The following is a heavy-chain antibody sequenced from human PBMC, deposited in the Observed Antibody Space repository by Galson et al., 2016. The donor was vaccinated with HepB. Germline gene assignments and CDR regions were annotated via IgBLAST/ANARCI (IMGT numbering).Heavy chain of an antibody. CDR1: GYRLTDYW. D-gene: IGHD4-17*01. Sequence: QSGAEVKEPGESLRISCQGSGYRLTDYWITWVRQVPGKGLPWMGRIDPDDSYTNYSPPFPGHVTISVDKSINTAYLQWSTLKASDTAIYYCARALEYGSRNYYDYYAMDVWGPGTTVIVSS. CDR2: IDPDDSYT. V-gene: IGHV5-10-1*01. CDR3: ARALEYGSRNYYDYYAMDV. J-gene: IGHJ6*02.